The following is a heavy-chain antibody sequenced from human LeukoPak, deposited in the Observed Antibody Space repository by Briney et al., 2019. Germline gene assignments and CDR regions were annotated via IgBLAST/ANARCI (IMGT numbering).Heavy chain of an antibody. V-gene: IGHV3-74*01. CDR3: ARDLRYGMDV. CDR2: TVGDGSST. J-gene: IGHJ6*02. CDR1: GFPFNTYW. Sequence: GSLRLSCSASGFPFNTYWMHWVRQAPGEGLVWVSHTVGDGSSTSYADSVKGRFTISRDNAKNTLYLQMNSLGAEDTAVYYCARDLRYGMDVWGQGTTVTVSS.